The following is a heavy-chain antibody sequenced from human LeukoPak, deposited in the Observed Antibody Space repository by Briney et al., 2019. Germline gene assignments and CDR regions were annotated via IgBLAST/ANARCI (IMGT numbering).Heavy chain of an antibody. CDR3: ARDPAKGAATYFDY. D-gene: IGHD2-15*01. Sequence: PGRSLRLSCTASGFPFSNYAMNWVRQTPGKGLEWVALISFDGAKIYYAASVKGRFTISRDNSKNTLFLQMNSLTVEDTAVYYCARDPAKGAATYFDYWGQGTLVTVSS. J-gene: IGHJ4*02. CDR2: ISFDGAKI. CDR1: GFPFSNYA. V-gene: IGHV3-30*04.